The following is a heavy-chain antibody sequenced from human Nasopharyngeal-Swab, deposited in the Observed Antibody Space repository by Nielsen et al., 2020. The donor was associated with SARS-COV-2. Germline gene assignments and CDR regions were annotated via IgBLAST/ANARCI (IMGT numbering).Heavy chain of an antibody. CDR3: AKRKGGSFNDAYDM. V-gene: IGHV3-23*01. D-gene: IGHD1-26*01. CDR1: GFTFSSYA. Sequence: GESLKISCAASGFTFSSYAMSWVRQAPGKGLEWVSAISGSGGSTYYADSVKGRFTISRDNSKNTLYLQMNSLRAEDTAVYYCAKRKGGSFNDAYDMWGQGTMVTVSS. J-gene: IGHJ3*02. CDR2: ISGSGGST.